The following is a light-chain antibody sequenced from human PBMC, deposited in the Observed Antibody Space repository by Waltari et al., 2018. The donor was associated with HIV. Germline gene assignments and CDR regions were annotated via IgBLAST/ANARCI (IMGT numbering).Light chain of an antibody. J-gene: IGLJ3*02. CDR2: SYN. Sequence: QSVLTQPPSASGTPGQRVTISCSGSSSNIGSNTVNWYQQLPGTAPKLLIYSYNQRPSGVPDRSSGSKSCSSASLAISGLQSEDEADYYCAAWDDSLNGPNWVFGGGTKLTVL. CDR1: SSNIGSNT. V-gene: IGLV1-44*01. CDR3: AAWDDSLNGPNWV.